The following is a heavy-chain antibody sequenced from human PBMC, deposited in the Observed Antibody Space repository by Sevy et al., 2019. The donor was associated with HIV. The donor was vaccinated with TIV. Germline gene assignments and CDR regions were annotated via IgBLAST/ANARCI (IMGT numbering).Heavy chain of an antibody. CDR1: GFTFNSYS. V-gene: IGHV3-21*01. CDR2: ISSSRSYI. D-gene: IGHD4-17*01. J-gene: IGHJ6*02. Sequence: GGSLRLSCAASGFTFNSYSMNWVRQAPGKGLEWVSPISSSRSYIYYADSVKGRFTISRDNAKNSLYLQMNSLRAEDTAVYYCARVSYGGDYYYYCMDVWGQGTTVTVSS. CDR3: ARVSYGGDYYYYCMDV.